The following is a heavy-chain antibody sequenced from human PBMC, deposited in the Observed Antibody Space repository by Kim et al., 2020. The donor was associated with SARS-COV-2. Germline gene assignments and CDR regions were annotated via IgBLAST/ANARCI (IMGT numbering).Heavy chain of an antibody. V-gene: IGHV4-39*01. J-gene: IGHJ5*02. D-gene: IGHD6-13*01. Sequence: SETLSLTCTVSGGSISSSSYYWGWIRQPPGKGLEWIGSIYYSGSTYYNPSLKSRVTISVDTSKNQFSLKLSSVTDADTAVYYCARQRISIWYERWFDPWGQGTLVTLSP. CDR3: ARQRISIWYERWFDP. CDR2: IYYSGST. CDR1: GGSISSSSYY.